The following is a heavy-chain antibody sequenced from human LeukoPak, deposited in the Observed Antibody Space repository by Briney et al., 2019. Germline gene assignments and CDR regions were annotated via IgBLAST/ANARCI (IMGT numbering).Heavy chain of an antibody. CDR1: GDSISSYY. CDR3: ARGGVGSYYYYDMDV. CDR2: IYYSGST. V-gene: IGHV4-59*01. Sequence: SETLSLTCTVSGDSISSYYWSWIRQPPGKGLEWIGYIYYSGSTNYNPSLKSRVTISIDTSKNQFSLKLSSVTAADTAVYYCARGGVGSYYYYDMDVWGQGTTVTVSS. J-gene: IGHJ6*02. D-gene: IGHD2-15*01.